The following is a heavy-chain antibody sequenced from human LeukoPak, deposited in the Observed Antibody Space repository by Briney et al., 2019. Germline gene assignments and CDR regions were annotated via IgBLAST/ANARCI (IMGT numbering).Heavy chain of an antibody. J-gene: IGHJ6*03. Sequence: GGSLRLSCAASGFTFSSYSMNWVRQAPGKGLEWVSYISSSSSTIYYADSVKGRFIISRDNAKNSLHLQMNSLRAEDTAVYYCARAPVLLWFGDNYYYMDVWGKGTTVTVSS. CDR1: GFTFSSYS. CDR2: ISSSSSTI. CDR3: ARAPVLLWFGDNYYYMDV. V-gene: IGHV3-48*01. D-gene: IGHD3-10*01.